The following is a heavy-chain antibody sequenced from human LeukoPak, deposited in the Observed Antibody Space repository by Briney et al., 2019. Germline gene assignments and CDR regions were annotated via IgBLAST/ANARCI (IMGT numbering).Heavy chain of an antibody. CDR2: INHSGST. CDR3: ARHGEAAGIDY. V-gene: IGHV4-34*01. J-gene: IGHJ4*02. D-gene: IGHD6-13*01. CDR1: GGSFSGYY. Sequence: KPSETLSLTCAVYGGSFSGYYWSWIRQPPGKGLEWIGEINHSGSTNYNPSLKSRVTISVDTSKNQFSLKLSSVTAADTAVYYCARHGEAAGIDYWGQGTLVTVSS.